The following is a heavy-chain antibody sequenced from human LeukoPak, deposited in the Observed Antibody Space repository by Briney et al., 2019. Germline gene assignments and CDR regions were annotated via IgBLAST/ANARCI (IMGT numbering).Heavy chain of an antibody. CDR2: INHSGST. V-gene: IGHV4-34*01. CDR3: ARIEVNSPRLDY. CDR1: GGSFSGYY. D-gene: IGHD4-11*01. Sequence: SETLSLTCAVYGGSFSGYYWSWIRQPPGKGLEWIGEINHSGSTNYNPSLKSRVTISVDTSKNQFSLKLTSVTAPDTAVYYCARIEVNSPRLDYWGQGPLVTVSS. J-gene: IGHJ4*02.